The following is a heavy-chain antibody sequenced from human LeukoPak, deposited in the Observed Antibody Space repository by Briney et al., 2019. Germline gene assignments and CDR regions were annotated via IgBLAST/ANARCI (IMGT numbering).Heavy chain of an antibody. Sequence: SETLTPTCTVSGGSISSYYWSWIRQPPGKGLEWIGYIYYSGSTNYNPSLKSRVTISVDTSKNQFSLKLSSVTAADTAVYYCATSDFWSGYSFDYWGQGTLVTVSS. V-gene: IGHV4-59*01. D-gene: IGHD3-3*01. J-gene: IGHJ4*02. CDR2: IYYSGST. CDR3: ATSDFWSGYSFDY. CDR1: GGSISSYY.